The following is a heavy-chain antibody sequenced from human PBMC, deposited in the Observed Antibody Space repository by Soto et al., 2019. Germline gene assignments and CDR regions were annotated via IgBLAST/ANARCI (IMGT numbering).Heavy chain of an antibody. J-gene: IGHJ6*02. Sequence: EVQLVESGGGLVQPGGSLRLSCAASGCTVSTNLMTWVRQAPGKGLEWVSIIYSGGAADYRDSVKGRLTIPRDNSQNTLYPPVNCLGGEDTAVYYCVRNYGALWGQGTTVTASS. CDR3: VRNYGAL. CDR1: GCTVSTNL. V-gene: IGHV3-66*01. CDR2: IYSGGAA. D-gene: IGHD3-16*01.